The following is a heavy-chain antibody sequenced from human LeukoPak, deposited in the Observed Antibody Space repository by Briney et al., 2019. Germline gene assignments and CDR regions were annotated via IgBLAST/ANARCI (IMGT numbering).Heavy chain of an antibody. CDR2: IRSKRYGATT. V-gene: IGHV3-49*04. CDR3: TRDDSPGPN. J-gene: IGHJ4*02. CDR1: GFTFGDNS. Sequence: GGSLRLSCTASGFTFGDNSMSWVRQAPGKGLEWVGFIRSKRYGATTEYAASVRGRFTISRDDSKSIAYLQMNSLKTEDTAIYYCTRDDSPGPNWGQGTLVTVSS. D-gene: IGHD2-15*01.